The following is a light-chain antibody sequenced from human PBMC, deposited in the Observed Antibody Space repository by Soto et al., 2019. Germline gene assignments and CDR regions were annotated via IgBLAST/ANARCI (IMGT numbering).Light chain of an antibody. Sequence: DIQLTQSPSVLSASVGDTVTITCRASQALSNYLAWYQQKPGKAPKLLIYAASTLQSGVPSRFSGSGSGTDFTLTISCLQSEDFATYYCQQYYSYPWTFGQGTKVDI. CDR1: QALSNY. CDR3: QQYYSYPWT. CDR2: AAS. J-gene: IGKJ1*01. V-gene: IGKV1-9*01.